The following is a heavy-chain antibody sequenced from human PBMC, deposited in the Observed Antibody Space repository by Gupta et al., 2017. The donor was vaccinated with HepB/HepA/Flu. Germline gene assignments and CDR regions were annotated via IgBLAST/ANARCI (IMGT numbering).Heavy chain of an antibody. CDR2: ISYDGSNK. J-gene: IGHJ3*02. D-gene: IGHD3-22*01. CDR3: ARPVLYYYDSSGYAFDI. CDR1: GFTFSSYA. V-gene: IGHV3-30-3*01. Sequence: QVQLVESGGGVVQPGRSLRLSCAASGFTFSSYAMHWVRQAPGKGLEWVAVISYDGSNKYYADSVKGRFTISRDNSKNTLYLQMNSLRAEDTAVYYCARPVLYYYDSSGYAFDIWGQGTMVTVSS.